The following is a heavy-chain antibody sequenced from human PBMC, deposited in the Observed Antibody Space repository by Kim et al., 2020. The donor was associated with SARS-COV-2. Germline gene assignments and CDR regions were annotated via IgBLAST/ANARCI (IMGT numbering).Heavy chain of an antibody. V-gene: IGHV3-30*04. CDR1: RFTFTYYN. D-gene: IGHD3-9*01. J-gene: IGHJ4*02. CDR2: ISYDGTNA. Sequence: GGSLRLSCAASRFTFTYYNMNWVRQTPGKGLEWLAIISYDGTNAYYADSVEGRFTISRDNSNNTLYLQMNSLRSEDTAVYHCARGGRLTSSSFDYWGQGVLVTVSS. CDR3: ARGGRLTSSSFDY.